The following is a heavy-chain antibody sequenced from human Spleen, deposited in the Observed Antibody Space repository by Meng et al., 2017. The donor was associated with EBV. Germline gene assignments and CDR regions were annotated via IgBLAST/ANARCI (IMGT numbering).Heavy chain of an antibody. D-gene: IGHD3-9*01. V-gene: IGHV1-8*01. CDR1: GYTFTSYD. CDR2: MNPNSGNT. CDR3: ARGRVTIIQTFDL. J-gene: IGHJ4*01. Sequence: QVQLMQSGAEVKKPGASVKVSCKASGYTFTSYDITWVRQATGQGLEWLGWMNPNSGNTGYAQMFRDRVTMTGNTSISTAYLELSSLRSEDTAVYYCARGRVTIIQTFDLWGHGPLVTVSS.